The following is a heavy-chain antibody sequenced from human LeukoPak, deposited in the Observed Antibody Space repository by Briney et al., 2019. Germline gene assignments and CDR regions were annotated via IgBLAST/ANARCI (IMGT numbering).Heavy chain of an antibody. CDR1: GYTFTYRY. Sequence: GASVKVSCKASGYTFTYRYLHWVRQAPGQGLKWMGWIHPNSGGTNYAQRFQGWVTMTRDTSISTAYMELTRLRSDDTAMYYCATSGYTYGALDIWGQGTMVTVSS. CDR3: ATSGYTYGALDI. J-gene: IGHJ3*02. V-gene: IGHV1-2*04. CDR2: IHPNSGGT. D-gene: IGHD5-18*01.